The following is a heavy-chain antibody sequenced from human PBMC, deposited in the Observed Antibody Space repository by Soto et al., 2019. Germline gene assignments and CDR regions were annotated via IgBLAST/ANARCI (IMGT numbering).Heavy chain of an antibody. CDR2: TSGTGGST. J-gene: IGHJ6*02. CDR3: ARGEGFYDSTGYSSPHAMDI. D-gene: IGHD3-22*01. Sequence: EVQLLESGGGLVQPGGSLRLSCEASGFTFSSYAMSWVRQAPGKGLEWVSGTSGTGGSTYYADSVKGRLTISRDNSKKKLYLQMNSLRAEDTALYYCARGEGFYDSTGYSSPHAMDIWGQGTTVTVSS. V-gene: IGHV3-23*01. CDR1: GFTFSSYA.